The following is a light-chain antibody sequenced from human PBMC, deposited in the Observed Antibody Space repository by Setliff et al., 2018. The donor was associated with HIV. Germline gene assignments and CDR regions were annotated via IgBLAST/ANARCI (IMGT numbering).Light chain of an antibody. J-gene: IGLJ1*01. CDR1: SSDFGAYDF. CDR3: CSNAARPTFYV. CDR2: DVN. V-gene: IGLV2-11*01. Sequence: QSALTQPPSVSGSPGQSVTISCTGTSSDFGAYDFVSWYQQHPDKAPKLIIYDVNRRPSGVPDRFSGSKSGNTASLIISGLQTDDEADYFCCSNAARPTFYVFGTGTKVTVL.